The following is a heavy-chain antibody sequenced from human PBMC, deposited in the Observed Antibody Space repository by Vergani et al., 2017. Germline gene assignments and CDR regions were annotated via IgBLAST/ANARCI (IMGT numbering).Heavy chain of an antibody. Sequence: QLHLHESGPGLVKPSETLSLTCTVSGGSITSSSYYWGWIRQPPGKGLEWIGNIYHSGGAYYNPSLKGRVTISVDTSKNQFFLEVTSVTAADTAIYFCARTESFILRYFHWALWGQGTLVTVSS. D-gene: IGHD3-9*01. J-gene: IGHJ4*02. CDR2: IYHSGGA. CDR1: GGSITSSSYY. CDR3: ARTESFILRYFHWAL. V-gene: IGHV4-39*01.